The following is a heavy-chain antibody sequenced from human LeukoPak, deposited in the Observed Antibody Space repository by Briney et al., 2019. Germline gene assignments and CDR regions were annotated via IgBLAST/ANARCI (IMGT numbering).Heavy chain of an antibody. D-gene: IGHD2-2*01. J-gene: IGHJ4*02. V-gene: IGHV1-18*01. Sequence: ASVKVSCKASGYTFTTSGINWVRQAPGQGLEWMGCINVYNGNTNYAQKFQGRITMTRDTPTNTAYMELRSLKSDDTAVYYCARGLVVPAAMGEFDYWGQGTLIAVSS. CDR1: GYTFTTSG. CDR3: ARGLVVPAAMGEFDY. CDR2: INVYNGNT.